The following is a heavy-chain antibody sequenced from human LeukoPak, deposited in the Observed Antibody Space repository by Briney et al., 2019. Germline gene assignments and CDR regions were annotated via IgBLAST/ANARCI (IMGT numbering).Heavy chain of an antibody. CDR1: GLTFSDYA. CDR2: ITSGFTP. Sequence: QPGGSLRLSCAASGLTFSDYAMSWFRQAPGKGLEWVSGITSGFTPHYADSVKGRFTISSDNSKNTFHLQLNSLRAEDTAVYYCAKDYSDSRVADVFFEYWGQGTLVTVSS. V-gene: IGHV3-23*01. CDR3: AKDYSDSRVADVFFEY. J-gene: IGHJ4*02. D-gene: IGHD2-15*01.